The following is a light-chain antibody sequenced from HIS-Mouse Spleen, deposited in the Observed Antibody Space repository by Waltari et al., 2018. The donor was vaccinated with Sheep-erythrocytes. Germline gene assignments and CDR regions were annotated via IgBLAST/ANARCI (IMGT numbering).Light chain of an antibody. CDR2: EGS. J-gene: IGLJ3*02. CDR3: CSYAGSSTPWV. Sequence: QSALTQPASVSGSPGQSITISCTGTSSDVGSYNLVSWYQQHPGKAPKLMIYEGSKRAAGVSKRFAGSKPGKTASLTISGLQAEDEADYYCCSYAGSSTPWVFGGGTKLTVL. V-gene: IGLV2-23*01. CDR1: SSDVGSYNL.